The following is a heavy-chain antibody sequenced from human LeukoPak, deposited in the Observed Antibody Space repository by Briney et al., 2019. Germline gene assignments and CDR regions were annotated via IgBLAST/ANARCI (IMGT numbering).Heavy chain of an antibody. CDR1: GFTLSDYY. J-gene: IGHJ4*02. Sequence: PGGSLRLSCGASGFTLSDYYMSWIRQAPGKGLEWVSYISSSGSTIYYADSVKGRFTISRDNAKNSLYLQMNSLRAEDTAVYYCARAVVVAATHCDYWGQGTLVTVSS. V-gene: IGHV3-11*01. CDR2: ISSSGSTI. D-gene: IGHD2-15*01. CDR3: ARAVVVAATHCDY.